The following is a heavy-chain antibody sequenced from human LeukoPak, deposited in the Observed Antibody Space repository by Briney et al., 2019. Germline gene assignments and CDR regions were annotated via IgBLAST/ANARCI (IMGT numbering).Heavy chain of an antibody. CDR2: SSAYNGNT. CDR1: GYTFTSFG. Sequence: GASVKVSCKASGYTFTSFGISWVRQAPGQGLEWMGWSSAYNGNTKYAQNVQDRVTMTADTSTDTAYMELRSLRSDDTAVYYCARDLGEDTTIIFFDFWGQGTLVTVSS. CDR3: ARDLGEDTTIIFFDF. J-gene: IGHJ4*02. D-gene: IGHD5-18*01. V-gene: IGHV1-18*01.